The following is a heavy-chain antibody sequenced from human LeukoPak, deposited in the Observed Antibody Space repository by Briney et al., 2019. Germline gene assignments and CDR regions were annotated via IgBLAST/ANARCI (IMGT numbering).Heavy chain of an antibody. CDR3: ARESGEQQLGNWFDP. Sequence: GASVKVSCKASGYTFTSYGINWVRQAPGQGLEWMGWIRSYNGNTNYAQKFQGRVTMTRDTSISTAYMELSRLRSDDTAVYYCARESGEQQLGNWFDPWGQGTLVTVSS. CDR2: IRSYNGNT. J-gene: IGHJ5*02. V-gene: IGHV1-18*01. CDR1: GYTFTSYG. D-gene: IGHD6-13*01.